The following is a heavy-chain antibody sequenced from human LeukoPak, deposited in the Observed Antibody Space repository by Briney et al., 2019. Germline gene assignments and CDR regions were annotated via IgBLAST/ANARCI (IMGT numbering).Heavy chain of an antibody. J-gene: IGHJ4*02. CDR2: ISGSGGST. CDR1: GFTFSSYA. CDR3: AKLTHVLLWFGELWLDY. V-gene: IGHV3-23*01. D-gene: IGHD3-10*01. Sequence: GGSLRLSCAASGFTFSSYAMSWVRQAPGKGLEWVLAISGSGGSTYYADSVKGRFTISRDNSKNTLYLQMNSLRAEDTAVYYCAKLTHVLLWFGELWLDYWGQGTLVTVSS.